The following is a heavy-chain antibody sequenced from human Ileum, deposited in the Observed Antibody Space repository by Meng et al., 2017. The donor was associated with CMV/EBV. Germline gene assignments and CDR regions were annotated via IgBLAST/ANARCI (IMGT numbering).Heavy chain of an antibody. CDR1: GFTFRRYA. J-gene: IGHJ4*01. D-gene: IGHD6-19*01. Sequence: CAASGFTFRRYAMSWVRQAPGKVLEWVSAISTTDTYYADSVKGRFTISRDNSNDMLYLHMDSLRTDDSAIYYCAKDLIAVVGAKADYWGHGTLVTVSS. CDR3: AKDLIAVVGAKADY. CDR2: ISTTDT. V-gene: IGHV3-23*01.